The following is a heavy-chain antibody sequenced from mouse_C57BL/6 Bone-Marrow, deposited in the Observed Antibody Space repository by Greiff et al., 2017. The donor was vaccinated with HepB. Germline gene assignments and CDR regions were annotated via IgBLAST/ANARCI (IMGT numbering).Heavy chain of an antibody. CDR3: SREGGVITTVDWYFDV. J-gene: IGHJ1*03. CDR2: IYPGSGST. D-gene: IGHD1-1*01. Sequence: QVQLQQPGAELVKPGASVKMSCKASGYTFTSYWITWVKQRPGQGLEWIGDIYPGSGSTNYNEKFKSKATLTVDTSSSTAYMQLSSLTSEDSAVYYCSREGGVITTVDWYFDVWGTVTTVTVSS. V-gene: IGHV1-55*01. CDR1: GYTFTSYW.